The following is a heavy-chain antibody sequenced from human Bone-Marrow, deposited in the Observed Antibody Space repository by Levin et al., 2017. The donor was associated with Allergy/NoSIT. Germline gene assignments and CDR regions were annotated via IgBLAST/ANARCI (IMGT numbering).Heavy chain of an antibody. CDR3: TRVLGPIYRLRYFDWSYMDV. CDR2: IRSKAYGGTT. Sequence: GGSLRLSCTASGFTFGDYAMSWFRQAPGKGVEWVGFIRSKAYGGTTEYAASVKGRFTISRDDSKSIAYLQMNSLKTEDTAVYYCTRVLGPIYRLRYFDWSYMDVWGKGTTVTVSS. D-gene: IGHD3-9*01. V-gene: IGHV3-49*03. CDR1: GFTFGDYA. J-gene: IGHJ6*03.